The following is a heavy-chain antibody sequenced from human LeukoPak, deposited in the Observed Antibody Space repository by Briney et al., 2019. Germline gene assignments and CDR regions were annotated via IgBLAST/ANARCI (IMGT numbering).Heavy chain of an antibody. J-gene: IGHJ5*02. V-gene: IGHV3-21*01. CDR3: ARGYYGSGSSWFDP. D-gene: IGHD3-10*01. CDR2: ISSSSSYI. Sequence: PGGSLRLSCPASGFTFSSYSMNWVRQAPGKGLEWVSSISSSSSYIYYADSVKGRFTISRDNAKNSLYLQMNSLRAEDTAVYYCARGYYGSGSSWFDPWGQGTLVTVSS. CDR1: GFTFSSYS.